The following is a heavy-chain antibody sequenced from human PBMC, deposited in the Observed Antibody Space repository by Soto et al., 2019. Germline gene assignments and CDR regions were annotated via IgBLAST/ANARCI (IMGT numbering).Heavy chain of an antibody. CDR1: GFTXSSYA. D-gene: IGHD2-15*01. J-gene: IGHJ4*02. V-gene: IGHV3-23*01. Sequence: GGSLRLSWAASGFTXSSYAMNWVRQAPGKGLEWVSSITSSGGNTFYADSVKGRFTISRDNSKNTLYLQMNSLRAEDTAVYYCAKRGYCSGGSCFHHFDSWGQGTLVTVSS. CDR3: AKRGYCSGGSCFHHFDS. CDR2: ITSSGGNT.